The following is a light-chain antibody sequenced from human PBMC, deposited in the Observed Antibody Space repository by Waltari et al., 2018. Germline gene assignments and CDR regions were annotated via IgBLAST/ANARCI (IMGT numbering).Light chain of an antibody. V-gene: IGLV1-44*01. J-gene: IGLJ2*01. CDR1: SSNIGRNP. CDR3: AVWDDSLNGVV. Sequence: QSVLTQPPPASATPGQRVTIPCSGSSSNIGRNPVTWYHQLPGTAPQLLLYTNNQRPPGIPDRFSGSKSGTSASLAISGLQSEDEADYYCAVWDDSLNGVVFGGGTKLTVL. CDR2: TNN.